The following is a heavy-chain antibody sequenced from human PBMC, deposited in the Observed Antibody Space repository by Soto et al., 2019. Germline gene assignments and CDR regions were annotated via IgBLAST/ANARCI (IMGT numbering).Heavy chain of an antibody. CDR1: GYTFTGYY. CDR3: ARATAMVPVLFDY. Sequence: GASVKVSCKASGYTFTGYYMHWVRQAPGQGLEWMGWINPNSGGTNYAQKFQGRVTITADESTSTAYMELSSLRSEDTAVYYCARATAMVPVLFDYWGQGTLVTVSS. V-gene: IGHV1-2*02. CDR2: INPNSGGT. D-gene: IGHD5-18*01. J-gene: IGHJ4*02.